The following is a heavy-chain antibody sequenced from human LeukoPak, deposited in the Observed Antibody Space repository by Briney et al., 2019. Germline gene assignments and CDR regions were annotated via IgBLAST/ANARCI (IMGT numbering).Heavy chain of an antibody. V-gene: IGHV1-8*03. CDR1: GYTFTSYD. J-gene: IGHJ4*02. Sequence: ASVKVSCKASGYTFTSYDINWLRQATGQGLEWMGWMNPNSGNTGYAQKFQGRVTITRNTSISTAYMELSRLRSDDTAVYYCARDDSSGYPDYWGQGTLVTVSS. CDR3: ARDDSSGYPDY. CDR2: MNPNSGNT. D-gene: IGHD3-22*01.